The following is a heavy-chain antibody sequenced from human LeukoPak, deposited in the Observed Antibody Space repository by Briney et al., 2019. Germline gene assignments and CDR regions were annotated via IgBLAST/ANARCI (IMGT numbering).Heavy chain of an antibody. Sequence: PGGSLRLSCATSGFTFSSCGMSWVRQAPGKGLEWVSSFSGSGGYTYYANSVKGRFTISRDNSRDTLYLQMNSLRAEDTAVYYCLRDLNWSLDQWGQGTLVTVSS. CDR3: LRDLNWSLDQ. D-gene: IGHD1-20*01. J-gene: IGHJ4*02. CDR2: FSGSGGYT. V-gene: IGHV3-23*01. CDR1: GFTFSSCG.